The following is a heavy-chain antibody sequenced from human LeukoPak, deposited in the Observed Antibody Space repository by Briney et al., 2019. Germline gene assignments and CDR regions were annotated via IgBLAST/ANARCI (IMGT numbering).Heavy chain of an antibody. D-gene: IGHD4-23*01. CDR1: GGSISSGDYY. J-gene: IGHJ3*02. V-gene: IGHV4-30-4*08. Sequence: SGTLSLTCTVSGGSISSGDYYWSWIRQPPGKGLEWIGYIYYSGSTYYNPSLKSRVTISVDTSKNQFSLKLSSVTAADTAVYYCARVPLNYGGNSDDAFDIWGQGTMVTVSS. CDR3: ARVPLNYGGNSDDAFDI. CDR2: IYYSGST.